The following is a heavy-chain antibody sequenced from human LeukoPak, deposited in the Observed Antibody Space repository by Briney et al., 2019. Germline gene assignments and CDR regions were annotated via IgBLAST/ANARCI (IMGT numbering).Heavy chain of an antibody. CDR1: GFTFNSYS. V-gene: IGHV3-30-3*02. J-gene: IGHJ4*02. D-gene: IGHD4-17*01. CDR2: ISDDEAYK. CDR3: VKRRGDNGSPDY. Sequence: GALRLSCASSGFTFNSYSMHWVRQAPGKGLEGVTAISDDEAYKFYADSVKGRFTISRDHSKNSLYLQMNSLRAEDTAVYYCVKRRGDNGSPDYWGQGPLVPVSS.